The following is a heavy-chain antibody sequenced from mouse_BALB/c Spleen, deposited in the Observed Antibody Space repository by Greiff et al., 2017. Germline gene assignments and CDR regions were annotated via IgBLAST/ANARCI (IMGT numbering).Heavy chain of an antibody. J-gene: IGHJ4*01. Sequence: EVKRVESGGGLVQPGGSRKLSCAASGFTFSSFGMHWVRQAPEKGLEWVAYISSGSSTIYYADTVKGRFTISRDNPKNTLFLQMSSLKSEDTAMYYCARHNEDYAMDYWGQGTSVTVSS. CDR3: ARHNEDYAMDY. V-gene: IGHV5-17*02. CDR1: GFTFSSFG. CDR2: ISSGSSTI.